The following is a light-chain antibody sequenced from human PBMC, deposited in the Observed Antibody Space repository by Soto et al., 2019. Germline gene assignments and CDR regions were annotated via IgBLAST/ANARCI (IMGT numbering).Light chain of an antibody. CDR2: GVS. V-gene: IGKV3-20*01. CDR1: QTVTSGY. Sequence: EIVLTQSPDTLSLSPGERATLSCRASQTVTSGYLAWYQQKPGQAPRLLMYGVSTEATGIPDRFSGSGSGTDFTITISRLEPEDFAVYFCQVYGSSSKTFGQGTRVEFK. J-gene: IGKJ1*01. CDR3: QVYGSSSKT.